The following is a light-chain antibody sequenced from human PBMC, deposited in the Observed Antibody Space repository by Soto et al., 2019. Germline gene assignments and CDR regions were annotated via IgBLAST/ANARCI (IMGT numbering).Light chain of an antibody. CDR1: SSDVGGYNF. V-gene: IGLV2-8*01. Sequence: QSALTQPPSASGSPGQSGTISCTGTSSDVGGYNFVSWYQQHPGKVPKTMIYEVSKRPSGVSYRFSGSKSGNTASLTVSGLQAEDEADYYCSSFGVGNKVLFGVGTKLTVL. CDR2: EVS. CDR3: SSFGVGNKVL. J-gene: IGLJ3*02.